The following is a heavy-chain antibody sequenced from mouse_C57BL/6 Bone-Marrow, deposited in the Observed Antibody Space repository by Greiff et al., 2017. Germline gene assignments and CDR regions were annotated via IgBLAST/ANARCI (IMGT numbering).Heavy chain of an antibody. D-gene: IGHD1-1*01. CDR1: GYAFSSSW. CDR2: IYPGDGDT. Sequence: VQLQQSGAELVKPGASVKISCKASGYAFSSSWMNWVKQRPGKGLEWIGRIYPGDGDTNYNGKFKGKATLTADKSSSTAYMQLSSLTSEDSAVYFGARSGAVVVDYWGQGTTLTVSS. J-gene: IGHJ2*01. CDR3: ARSGAVVVDY. V-gene: IGHV1-82*01.